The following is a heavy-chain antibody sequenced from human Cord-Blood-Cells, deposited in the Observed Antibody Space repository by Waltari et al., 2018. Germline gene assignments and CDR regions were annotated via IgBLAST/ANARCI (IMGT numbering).Heavy chain of an antibody. Sequence: QVQLVQSGAEVKKPGASVKVSCKASGYTFTSYGISWVRQAPGQGLEWMGWISAYNGNTNHDQKLQGRGTLTPDTSKSTAYMELRSRRSDDTAVYYCARDGRVGYDFWSGYSYWGQGTLVTVSS. D-gene: IGHD3-3*01. CDR1: GYTFTSYG. CDR3: ARDGRVGYDFWSGYSY. J-gene: IGHJ4*02. CDR2: ISAYNGNT. V-gene: IGHV1-18*01.